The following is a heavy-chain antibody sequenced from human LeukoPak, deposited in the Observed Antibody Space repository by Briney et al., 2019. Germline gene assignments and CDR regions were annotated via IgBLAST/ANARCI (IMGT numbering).Heavy chain of an antibody. CDR3: ARLDGSGSYYKRAFDI. CDR1: GGSFSGYY. D-gene: IGHD3-10*01. CDR2: INHSGST. Sequence: PSETLSLTCAVYGGSFSGYYWSWIRQPPGKGLEWIGEINHSGSTNYNPSLKSRVTISVDTSKNQFSLKLSSVTAADTAVYYCARLDGSGSYYKRAFDIWGQGTMVTVSS. J-gene: IGHJ3*02. V-gene: IGHV4-34*01.